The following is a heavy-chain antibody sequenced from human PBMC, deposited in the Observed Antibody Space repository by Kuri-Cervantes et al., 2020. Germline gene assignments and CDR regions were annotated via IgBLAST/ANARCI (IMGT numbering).Heavy chain of an antibody. CDR2: ISWNSGSI. V-gene: IGHV3-9*01. J-gene: IGHJ4*02. CDR3: AKGMGDVY. CDR1: GFIFDDYA. Sequence: SLKISCAASGFIFDDYAMHWVRQAPGKGLEWVSGISWNSGSIGYADSVKGRFTISRDNAKNSLYLQMNSLRAEDTALYYCAKGMGDVYWGQGTLVTVSS. D-gene: IGHD3-16*01.